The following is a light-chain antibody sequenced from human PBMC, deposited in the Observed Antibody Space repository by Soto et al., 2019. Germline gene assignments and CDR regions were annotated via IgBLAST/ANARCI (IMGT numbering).Light chain of an antibody. J-gene: IGLJ3*02. CDR1: TSDVGGYNF. CDR2: EVA. Sequence: QSVLTQTASVSGSPGQAITMSCTGTTSDVGGYNFVSWYQQHPGKAPKLIVHEVANRLSGVSGRFSGSKSGNTAFLTIPGLQAEDEAVYYCCSQSSRITWMFGGGTKLPVL. CDR3: CSQSSRITWM. V-gene: IGLV2-14*03.